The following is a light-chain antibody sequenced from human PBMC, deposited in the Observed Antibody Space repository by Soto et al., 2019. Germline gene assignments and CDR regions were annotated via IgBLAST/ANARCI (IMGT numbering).Light chain of an antibody. Sequence: IVMTQSPATLSVSLGERATLSCRASQSINSNLAWYQQKPGQAPRLLMFRASIRAAGFPARFSGSGSGTEFNITISSLQSDDSAVYYCQQYNNWPRANFGGGTK. V-gene: IGKV3-15*01. CDR3: QQYNNWPRAN. CDR2: RAS. J-gene: IGKJ4*01. CDR1: QSINSN.